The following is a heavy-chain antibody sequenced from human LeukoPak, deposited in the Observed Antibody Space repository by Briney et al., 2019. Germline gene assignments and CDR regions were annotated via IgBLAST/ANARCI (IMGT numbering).Heavy chain of an antibody. V-gene: IGHV3-30*18. CDR2: ISYDGSNK. CDR1: GFTFSSYG. CDR3: AKIASEGAALDY. Sequence: GRSLGLSCAASGFTFSSYGMHWVRQAPGKGLEWVAVISYDGSNKYYADSVKGRFTISRDNSKNTLYLQMNSLRAEDTAVYYCAKIASEGAALDYWGQGTLVTVSS. J-gene: IGHJ4*02. D-gene: IGHD1-26*01.